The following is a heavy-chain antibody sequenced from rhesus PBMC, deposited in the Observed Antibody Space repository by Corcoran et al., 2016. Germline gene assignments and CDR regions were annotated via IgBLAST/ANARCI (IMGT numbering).Heavy chain of an antibody. Sequence: EVQLVQSGAEVKKPGASVTISCKASGYTFTELSIPWVRQAPGKGLEWMGRVDPEDGEADYAQKFQDRVTITADTSTDTAYMELSSLRSEDTAVYYCARGGYCTSTTCYFGGLDSWGQGVVVTVSS. CDR1: GYTFTELS. CDR3: ARGGYCTSTTCYFGGLDS. D-gene: IGHD2-2*01. J-gene: IGHJ6*01. CDR2: VDPEDGEA. V-gene: IGHV1-111*02.